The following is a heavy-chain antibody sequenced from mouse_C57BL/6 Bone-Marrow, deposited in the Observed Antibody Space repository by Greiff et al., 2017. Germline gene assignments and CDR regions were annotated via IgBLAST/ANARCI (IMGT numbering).Heavy chain of an antibody. J-gene: IGHJ3*01. Sequence: ESGPGLVKPSQSLSLTCSVTGYSITSGYYWNWIRQFPGNKLEWMGYISYDGSNNYNPSLKNRISITRDTSKNQFFLKLNSVTTEDTATYCCARDRYYGSPWFAYWGQGTLVTVSA. V-gene: IGHV3-6*01. CDR1: GYSITSGYY. CDR3: ARDRYYGSPWFAY. D-gene: IGHD1-1*01. CDR2: ISYDGSN.